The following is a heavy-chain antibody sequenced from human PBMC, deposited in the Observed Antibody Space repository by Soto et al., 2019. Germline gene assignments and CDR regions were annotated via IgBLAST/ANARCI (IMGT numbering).Heavy chain of an antibody. Sequence: GGSLRLSWAASGFVFSSHAMGWFRQAPGKGLEWVSAISGSGTTAYYADSVKGRFIFSRDNPKNTMYLQMNSLRAEDTAVYFCAKTTDGWFSAFEIWG. V-gene: IGHV3-23*01. CDR1: GFVFSSHA. D-gene: IGHD6-19*01. J-gene: IGHJ3*02. CDR3: AKTTDGWFSAFEI. CDR2: ISGSGTTA.